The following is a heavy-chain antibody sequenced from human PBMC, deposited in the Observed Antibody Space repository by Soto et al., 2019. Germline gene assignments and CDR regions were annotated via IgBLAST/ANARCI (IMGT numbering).Heavy chain of an antibody. D-gene: IGHD2-15*01. CDR1: GYSFTSYW. J-gene: IGHJ6*02. CDR3: ARLGGGCSGGSCYYYGMDV. Sequence: GESLKISCKGSGYSFTSYWISWVRQMPGKGLEWMGRIDPSDSYTNYSPSFQGHVTISADKSISTAYLQWSSLKASDTAMYYCARLGGGCSGGSCYYYGMDVWGQATTLTV. V-gene: IGHV5-10-1*01. CDR2: IDPSDSYT.